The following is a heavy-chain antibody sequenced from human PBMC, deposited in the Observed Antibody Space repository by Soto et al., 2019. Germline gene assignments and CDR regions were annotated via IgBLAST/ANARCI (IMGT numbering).Heavy chain of an antibody. J-gene: IGHJ1*01. V-gene: IGHV4-31*03. CDR1: GGSISSGGYY. D-gene: IGHD3-22*01. Sequence: SETLSLTCTVSGGSISSGGYYWSWIRQHPGKGLEWIGYIYYSGSTYYNPSLKSRATISLDTSKNQFSLKLSSVTVAVTAVYYCARCRYDLGDFQLWGQGILVTVSS. CDR3: ARCRYDLGDFQL. CDR2: IYYSGST.